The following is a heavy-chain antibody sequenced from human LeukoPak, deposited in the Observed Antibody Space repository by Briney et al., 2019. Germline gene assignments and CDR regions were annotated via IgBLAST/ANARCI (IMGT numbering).Heavy chain of an antibody. Sequence: NPSETLSLTCTVSGDSISSYYWSWIRQPPGMGLEWIGYIYYSGTTNYNPSLKSRVIISVDTSKNQFSLKLSSVTAADTAVYYCARRRPAHDAFDIWGQGTLVTVSS. J-gene: IGHJ3*02. V-gene: IGHV4-59*01. D-gene: IGHD2-2*01. CDR1: GDSISSYY. CDR2: IYYSGTT. CDR3: ARRRPAHDAFDI.